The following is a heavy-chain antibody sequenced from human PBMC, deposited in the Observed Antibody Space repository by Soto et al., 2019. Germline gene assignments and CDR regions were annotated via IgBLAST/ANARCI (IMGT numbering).Heavy chain of an antibody. J-gene: IGHJ5*02. Sequence: SETLSLTCTVSGGSISSGGYYWSWIRQHPGKGLEWIGYIYYSGYTYYNPSLKSRVTISVDTSKNQFSLKLSSVTAADTAVYYCAGAYDILTGYYKVSNWFDPWGQGTLVTVSS. CDR3: AGAYDILTGYYKVSNWFDP. CDR1: GGSISSGGYY. D-gene: IGHD3-9*01. CDR2: IYYSGYT. V-gene: IGHV4-30-4*01.